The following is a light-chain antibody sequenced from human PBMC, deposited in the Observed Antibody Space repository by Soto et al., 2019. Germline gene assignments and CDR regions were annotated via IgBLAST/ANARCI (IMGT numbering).Light chain of an antibody. V-gene: IGKV1-39*01. CDR2: AAS. Sequence: EIQMTQSPSSLSASVGDRVTITCRASQSISSYLNWYQQKPGKAHKLLIYAASSLQSGVPSRFSGSGSGTEFTLTISSLQPEDFATYYCQQSYSTPRTFGQGTKLEIK. CDR1: QSISSY. CDR3: QQSYSTPRT. J-gene: IGKJ2*01.